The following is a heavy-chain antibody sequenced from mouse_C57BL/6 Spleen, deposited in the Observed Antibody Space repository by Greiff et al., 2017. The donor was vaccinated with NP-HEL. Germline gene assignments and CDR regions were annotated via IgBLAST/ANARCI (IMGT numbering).Heavy chain of an antibody. CDR3: ARVGGSVTRDLDV. CDR1: GYTFTSYG. CDR2: IYPRSGNT. D-gene: IGHD2-12*01. V-gene: IGHV1-81*01. Sequence: QVQLQQSGAELVRPGASVKLSCKASGYTFTSYGISWVKQRTGQGLEWIGEIYPRSGNTYYNEKFKGKATFTADKSSSTAYMEILSLTSEESAFYVCARVGGSVTRDLDVWGKGTSVTVSS. J-gene: IGHJ4*01.